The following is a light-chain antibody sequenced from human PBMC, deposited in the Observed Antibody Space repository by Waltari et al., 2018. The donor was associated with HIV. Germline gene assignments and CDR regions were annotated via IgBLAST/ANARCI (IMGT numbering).Light chain of an antibody. CDR3: QSYDSSLSGWV. CDR1: SSNIGAGYD. Sequence: HSVLTQPPSVSGAPGQRFTISCTGSSSNIGAGYDVHCYQHFPGTVPKVLIYGNTNRPSGVPDRFSGSRSGTSASLAITGLQAEDEADYYCQSYDSSLSGWVFGGGTKLTVL. V-gene: IGLV1-40*01. J-gene: IGLJ3*02. CDR2: GNT.